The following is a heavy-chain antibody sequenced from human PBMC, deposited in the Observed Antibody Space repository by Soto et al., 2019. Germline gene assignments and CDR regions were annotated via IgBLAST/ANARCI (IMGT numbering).Heavy chain of an antibody. V-gene: IGHV4-4*02. J-gene: IGHJ3*02. Sequence: QVHLQESGPGLVKPSGTLSLTCTVSNASISSRKWWTWVRQTPGKGLEWIGEIYHSGSINHNPSLQSRVTLSVDKSKTQFSLKMTSVTAADTGVYYCASKFGELLADAFDIWGQGTVVTVS. CDR2: IYHSGSI. CDR3: ASKFGELLADAFDI. D-gene: IGHD3-10*01. CDR1: NASISSRKW.